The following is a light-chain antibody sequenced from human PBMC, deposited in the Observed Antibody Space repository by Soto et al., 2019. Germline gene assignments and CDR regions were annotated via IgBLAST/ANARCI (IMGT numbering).Light chain of an antibody. CDR1: SSDVGGYKY. CDR2: EVS. V-gene: IGLV2-14*01. Sequence: QSALTQPASVSGSPGQSITLSCTGTSSDVGGYKYVSWYQQHPGKAPKLIIYEVSNRPSGVSNRFSGSKSGNTASLTISGLQAEDETDYYCNSFTSSSTYVFGTGTKVTVL. CDR3: NSFTSSSTYV. J-gene: IGLJ1*01.